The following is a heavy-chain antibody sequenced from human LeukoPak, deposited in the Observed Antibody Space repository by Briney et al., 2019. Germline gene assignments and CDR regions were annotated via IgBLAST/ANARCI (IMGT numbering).Heavy chain of an antibody. CDR3: ASRKLGNDY. V-gene: IGHV4-4*02. Sequence: SETLSLTCGVSGGSISSNNWWSWVRQPPGQGLEWIGEIYHSGSANYNPSLKSRVTISVDKSKNQLSLKLISVTAADTAVYYCASRKLGNDYWGQGILVTVTS. CDR2: IYHSGSA. D-gene: IGHD7-27*01. CDR1: GGSISSNNW. J-gene: IGHJ4*02.